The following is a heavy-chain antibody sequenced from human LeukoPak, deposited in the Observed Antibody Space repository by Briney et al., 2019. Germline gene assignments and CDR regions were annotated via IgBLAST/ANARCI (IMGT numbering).Heavy chain of an antibody. V-gene: IGHV4-30-2*02. CDR3: ARNPGIAAAGNGGFDY. D-gene: IGHD6-13*01. CDR1: GGSISSGGYY. CDR2: IYHSGST. J-gene: IGHJ4*02. Sequence: KPSQTLSLTCTVAGGSISSGGYYWSWIRQPPGKGLEWIGYIYHSGSTYYNPSLKSRVTISVDMSKNQFSLKLSSVTAADTAVYYCARNPGIAAAGNGGFDYWGQGTLVTVSS.